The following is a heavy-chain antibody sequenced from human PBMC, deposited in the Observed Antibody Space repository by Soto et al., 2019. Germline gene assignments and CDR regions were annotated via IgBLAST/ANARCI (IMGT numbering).Heavy chain of an antibody. J-gene: IGHJ4*02. V-gene: IGHV4-34*01. CDR1: DGSFSGYY. CDR3: ARPHYESNTFYSFFDY. D-gene: IGHD3-22*01. CDR2: ISHGGGT. Sequence: QVQLHQWGAGLLKPSETLSLTCAVYDGSFSGYYWSWIRQPPGKGLEWIGEISHGGGTNYSPSLKSRVTISVDTSKKHFSLELSSVTAADTAVYFCARPHYESNTFYSFFDYWGQGTLVTVSS.